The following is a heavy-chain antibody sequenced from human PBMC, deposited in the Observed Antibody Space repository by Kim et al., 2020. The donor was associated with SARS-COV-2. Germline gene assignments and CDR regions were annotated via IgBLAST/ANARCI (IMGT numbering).Heavy chain of an antibody. Sequence: SETLSLTCTVSGGSISSSSYYWGWIRQPPGKGLEWIGSIYYSGSTYYNPSLKSRVTISVDTSKNQFSLKLSSVTAADTAVYYCARRRARGLFDPWGQGTLVTVSS. CDR1: GGSISSSSYY. V-gene: IGHV4-39*01. D-gene: IGHD3-10*01. CDR3: ARRRARGLFDP. CDR2: IYYSGST. J-gene: IGHJ5*02.